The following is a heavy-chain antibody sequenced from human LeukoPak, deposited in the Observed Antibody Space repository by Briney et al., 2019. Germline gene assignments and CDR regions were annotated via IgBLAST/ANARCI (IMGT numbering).Heavy chain of an antibody. CDR2: FSWDESAI. CDR3: VTEYWYRFDY. D-gene: IGHD6-13*01. Sequence: GGSLRLSCITSGFNVRRYNMAWIRQAPGKGLEWLATFSWDESAIEYTDSVRGRFTISRDNAKNSVHLQMTGLRAEDTAVYFCVTEYWYRFDYWGQGLLVTVS. V-gene: IGHV3-7*01. J-gene: IGHJ4*02. CDR1: GFNVRRYN.